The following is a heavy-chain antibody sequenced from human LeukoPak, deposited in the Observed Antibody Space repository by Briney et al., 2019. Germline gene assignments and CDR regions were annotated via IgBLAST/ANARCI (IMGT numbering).Heavy chain of an antibody. CDR2: IKSKTDGGTT. D-gene: IGHD4-23*01. CDR1: GFTFSNAW. V-gene: IGHV3-15*01. CDR3: TTVPGVVTRKYYYYGMDV. J-gene: IGHJ6*02. Sequence: GGSLRLSCAASGFTFSNAWMSWVRQAPGKGLEWVGRIKSKTDGGTTDYAAPVKGRFTISRDDSKNTLYLQMNSLKTEDTAVYYCTTVPGVVTRKYYYYGMDVWGQGTTVTVSS.